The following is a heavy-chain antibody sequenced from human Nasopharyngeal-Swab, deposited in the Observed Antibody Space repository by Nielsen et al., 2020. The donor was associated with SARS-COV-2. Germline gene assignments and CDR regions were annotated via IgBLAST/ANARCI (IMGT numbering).Heavy chain of an antibody. D-gene: IGHD2-15*01. Sequence: GGSLRLSCAASGFTFDDYGMSWVRQAPGKGLEWVSGINWNGGSTGYADSVKGRFTISRDNAKNSPYLQMNSLRAEDTALYHCAREGGYCSGGSCPYYGMDVWGQGTTVTVSS. J-gene: IGHJ6*02. CDR3: AREGGYCSGGSCPYYGMDV. CDR1: GFTFDDYG. CDR2: INWNGGST. V-gene: IGHV3-20*01.